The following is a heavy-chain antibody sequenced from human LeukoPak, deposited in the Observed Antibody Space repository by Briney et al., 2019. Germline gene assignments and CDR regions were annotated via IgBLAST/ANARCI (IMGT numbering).Heavy chain of an antibody. J-gene: IGHJ1*01. V-gene: IGHV4-30-2*01. D-gene: IGHD4-11*01. Sequence: PSETLSLTCTVSGGSISSGGYYWSWIRQPPGKGLEWIGYIYHSGSTYYNPSLKSRVTISVDRSKNQFSLKLSSVTAADTAVYYCATTTGPYPKHPGVGGSVQHWGQGTLVTVSS. CDR3: ATTTGPYPKHPGVGGSVQH. CDR2: IYHSGST. CDR1: GGSISSGGYY.